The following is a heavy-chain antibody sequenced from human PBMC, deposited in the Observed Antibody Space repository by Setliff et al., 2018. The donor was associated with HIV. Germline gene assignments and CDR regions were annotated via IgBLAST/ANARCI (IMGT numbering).Heavy chain of an antibody. CDR3: AHDVVAGWGVSRASPLDY. V-gene: IGHV2-5*02. J-gene: IGHJ4*02. CDR1: GFSLSTSGVG. CDR2: IYWDDSK. Sequence: SGPTLVNPTQTLTLTCTFSGFSLSTSGVGVGWIRQPPGKALEWLALIYWDDSKRYSPSLKTRLTITKDTSKNQVVLTMTNMDPVDTAKYYCAHDVVAGWGVSRASPLDYWGQGTLVTVSS. D-gene: IGHD5-12*01.